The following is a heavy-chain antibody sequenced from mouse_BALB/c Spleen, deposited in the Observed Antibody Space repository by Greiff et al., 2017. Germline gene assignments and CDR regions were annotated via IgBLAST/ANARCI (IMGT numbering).Heavy chain of an antibody. CDR3: ARQKTLYDYDEGYFDY. CDR2: INSNGGST. CDR1: GFTFSSYY. J-gene: IGHJ2*01. Sequence: EVKLMESGGGLVKLGGSLKLSCAASGFTFSSYYMSWVRQTPEKRLELVAAINSNGGSTYYPDTVKGRFTISRDNAKNTLYLQVSSLKSEDTALYYCARQKTLYDYDEGYFDYWGQGTTLTVSS. V-gene: IGHV5-6-2*01. D-gene: IGHD2-4*01.